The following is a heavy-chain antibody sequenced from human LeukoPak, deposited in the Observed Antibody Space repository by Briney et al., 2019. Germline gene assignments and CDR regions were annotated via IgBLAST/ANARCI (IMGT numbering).Heavy chain of an antibody. J-gene: IGHJ6*03. Sequence: ESGPTPVNPTQTLTLTCTYSGFSLSSTGVGVSWIRQPPGKALDWLAVIFWSDDKRYSPSLRGTLTINKDTSKKQVVITMTNMDPVDTGTYYCPHLKDDHEDDFFYMDVWGKGTTVIVSS. CDR1: GFSLSSTGVG. CDR2: IFWSDDK. CDR3: PHLKDDHEDDFFYMDV. V-gene: IGHV2-5*01. D-gene: IGHD3-16*01.